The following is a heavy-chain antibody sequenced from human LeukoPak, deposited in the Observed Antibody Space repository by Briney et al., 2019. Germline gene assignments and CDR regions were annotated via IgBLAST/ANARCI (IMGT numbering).Heavy chain of an antibody. V-gene: IGHV1-8*03. CDR1: GYTFTSYD. CDR2: MNPNSGNT. J-gene: IGHJ1*01. D-gene: IGHD3-16*01. CDR3: AKDDDWGRYKH. Sequence: ASVKVSCKASGYTFTSYDFNWVRQATGQGLEWKGWMNPNSGNTGYAQKFQGRVTITRNTSISTAYMELSSLRSEDTAVYYCAKDDDWGRYKHWGQGTLVTVSS.